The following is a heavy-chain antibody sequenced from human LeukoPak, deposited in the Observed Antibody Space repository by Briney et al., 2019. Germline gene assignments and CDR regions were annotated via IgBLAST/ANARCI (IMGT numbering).Heavy chain of an antibody. J-gene: IGHJ4*02. CDR1: GYTFTSYD. Sequence: GASVKVSCKASGYTFTSYDINWVRQATGQGLEWMGWMNPNSGNTGYAQKFQGRVTMTRNTSISTAYMELSSLRSEDTAVYYCATRIAVAGSYYFDYWGQGTLVTVSS. CDR2: MNPNSGNT. CDR3: ATRIAVAGSYYFDY. D-gene: IGHD6-19*01. V-gene: IGHV1-8*01.